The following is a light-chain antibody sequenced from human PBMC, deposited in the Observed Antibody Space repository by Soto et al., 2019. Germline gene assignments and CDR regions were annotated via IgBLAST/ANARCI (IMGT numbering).Light chain of an antibody. Sequence: EIVLTQSPGTLSLSPGERASLSCRASQSVSNNYLAWYQQKPGQAPRLLIYGASNRATGIPDRFSGSGSGTDFTLTISSLEPEDFAVYYCQQRINWPPITFGQGTRLEIK. V-gene: IGKV3D-20*02. J-gene: IGKJ5*01. CDR2: GAS. CDR1: QSVSNNY. CDR3: QQRINWPPIT.